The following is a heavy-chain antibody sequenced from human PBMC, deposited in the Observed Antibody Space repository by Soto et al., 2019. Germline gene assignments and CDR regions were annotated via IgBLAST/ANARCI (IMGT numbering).Heavy chain of an antibody. V-gene: IGHV1-18*01. CDR3: AREYCTSSSCYGVDY. D-gene: IGHD2-2*01. CDR2: ISGYNGNT. J-gene: IGHJ4*02. CDR1: GDTFTTYG. Sequence: ASVKVSCKASGDTFTTYGISWVRQAPGQGLEWMGWISGYNGNTKSAQKFQGRVIMTADTSTSTAYMELRSLRSDDTAVYYCAREYCTSSSCYGVDYWGQGTLVTVSS.